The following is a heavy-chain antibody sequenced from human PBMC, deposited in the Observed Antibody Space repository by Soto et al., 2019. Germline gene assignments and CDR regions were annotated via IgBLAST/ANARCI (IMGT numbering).Heavy chain of an antibody. V-gene: IGHV1-69*01. CDR3: ARDRGWLQPRNYFDY. Sequence: QVQLVQSGAEVKKPGSSVKVSCKASGGSFKNYAITWVRQAPGQGLEWVGGIIPIFGTANYAQGFQGRLTITADESTSSAYMVLCSLRSEDTAVYYCARDRGWLQPRNYFDYWGQGTLVTVSS. CDR1: GGSFKNYA. J-gene: IGHJ4*02. CDR2: IIPIFGTA. D-gene: IGHD5-12*01.